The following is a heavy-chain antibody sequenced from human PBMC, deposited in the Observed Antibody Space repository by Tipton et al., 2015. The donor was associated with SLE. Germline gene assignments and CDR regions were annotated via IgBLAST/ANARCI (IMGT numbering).Heavy chain of an antibody. D-gene: IGHD3/OR15-3a*01. CDR2: ISGSCGST. CDR1: GFTFSSYA. J-gene: IGHJ6*02. CDR3: AKHWSSWTSYYYAMDF. V-gene: IGHV3-23*01. Sequence: SLRLSCAASGFTFSSYAMSWVRQAPGKGLEWVSAISGSCGSTYYADSVKGRFTISRDNSKNTLYLQMNSLRAEDTAVYYCAKHWSSWTSYYYAMDFWCQGTTVTVS.